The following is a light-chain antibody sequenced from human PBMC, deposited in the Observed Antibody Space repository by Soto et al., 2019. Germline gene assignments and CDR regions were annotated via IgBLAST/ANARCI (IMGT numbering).Light chain of an antibody. CDR3: QQYHNWPPQYT. CDR1: QSVASN. J-gene: IGKJ2*01. Sequence: EIVMTQSPASLSVSPGDGATLSCRASQSVASNVAWYQQKAGQGPRLLIHGASTRAAGVPASFSGSGSGTDFTLTISSLQSEDFAVYYCQQYHNWPPQYTFGQGTKLQIK. V-gene: IGKV3-15*01. CDR2: GAS.